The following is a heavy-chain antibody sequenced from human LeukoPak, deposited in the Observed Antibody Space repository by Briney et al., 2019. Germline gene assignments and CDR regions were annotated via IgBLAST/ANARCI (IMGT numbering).Heavy chain of an antibody. CDR1: GFDFRTYE. CDR3: ARASRLWLCIDY. CDR2: IKQDGSEK. J-gene: IGHJ4*02. Sequence: PGGSLRLSCAASGFDFRTYEMNWVRQAPGKGLEWVANIKQDGSEKYYVDSVKGRFTISRDNAKNSLYLQMNSLRDEDTAVYYCARASRLWLCIDYWGQGTLVTVSS. D-gene: IGHD3-16*01. V-gene: IGHV3-7*01.